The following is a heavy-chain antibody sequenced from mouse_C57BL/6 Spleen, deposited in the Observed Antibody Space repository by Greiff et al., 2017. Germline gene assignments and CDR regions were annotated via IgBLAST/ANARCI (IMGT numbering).Heavy chain of an antibody. CDR3: VGAPSAYYSNGYAMDY. Sequence: GGGLVQPKGSLNLSCAASGFTFHPYPLHLVPQAPGKGLAWVARIRSKSTNYATYYADSVEDRFTLSRDESHSMLYLQMNNMTAEDTAMYYCVGAPSAYYSNGYAMDYWGQGTSVTVSS. CDR2: IRSKSTNYAT. D-gene: IGHD2-5*01. CDR1: GFTFHPYP. V-gene: IGHV10-3*01. J-gene: IGHJ4*01.